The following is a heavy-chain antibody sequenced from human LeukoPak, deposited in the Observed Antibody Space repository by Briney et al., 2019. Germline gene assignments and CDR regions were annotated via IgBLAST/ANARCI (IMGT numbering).Heavy chain of an antibody. V-gene: IGHV1-2*02. CDR1: GYTFTGYY. CDR3: ARDLYCSSTSCYEAKTGDY. J-gene: IGHJ4*02. D-gene: IGHD2-2*01. Sequence: ASVKVSCKASGYTFTGYYMHWVRQAPGQGLEWMGWINPNSGGTNYAQKFQGRVTMTRDTSISTAYMELSRLRSGDTAVYYCARDLYCSSTSCYEAKTGDYWGQGTLVTVSS. CDR2: INPNSGGT.